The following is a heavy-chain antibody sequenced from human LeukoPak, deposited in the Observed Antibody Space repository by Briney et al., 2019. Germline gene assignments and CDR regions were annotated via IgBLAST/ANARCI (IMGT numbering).Heavy chain of an antibody. CDR1: GYTFTSYD. J-gene: IGHJ6*02. V-gene: IGHV1-8*01. CDR2: MNPNSGNT. D-gene: IGHD5-18*01. CDR3: ARGRGYSYGLYGMDV. Sequence: ASVKVSCTASGYTFTSYDINWVRQATGQGLEWMGWMNPNSGNTGYAQKFQGRVTMTRNTSISTAYMELSSLRSEDTAVYYCARGRGYSYGLYGMDVWGQGTTVTVSS.